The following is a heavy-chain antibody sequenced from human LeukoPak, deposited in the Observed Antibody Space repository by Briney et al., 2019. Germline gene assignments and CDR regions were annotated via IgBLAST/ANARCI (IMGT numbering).Heavy chain of an antibody. Sequence: SETLSLTCAVYGGSFSGYYWSWIRQPPGKGLEWIGEINHSGSTNYNPSLKSRVTISVDTSKNQFSLKLTSVTAADTAVYYCARGVCSGGSCYSEWNYWGQGTLVTVSS. D-gene: IGHD2-15*01. CDR3: ARGVCSGGSCYSEWNY. J-gene: IGHJ4*02. V-gene: IGHV4-34*01. CDR2: INHSGST. CDR1: GGSFSGYY.